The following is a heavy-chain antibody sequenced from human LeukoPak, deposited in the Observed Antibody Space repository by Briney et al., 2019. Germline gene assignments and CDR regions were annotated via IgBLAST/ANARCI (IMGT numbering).Heavy chain of an antibody. D-gene: IGHD3-16*02. CDR2: ISVYNDNK. CDR1: GYIFTSYG. CDR3: ARDNDYVWGSYRYPGH. Sequence: GASVKVSCKASGYIFTSYGISWVRQAPGQGLEWMGWISVYNDNKNYAQKFQGRVTMTTDPSTSTAHMELRSLRSDDTAVYYCARDNDYVWGSYRYPGHWGQGTLVTVPS. J-gene: IGHJ4*02. V-gene: IGHV1-18*01.